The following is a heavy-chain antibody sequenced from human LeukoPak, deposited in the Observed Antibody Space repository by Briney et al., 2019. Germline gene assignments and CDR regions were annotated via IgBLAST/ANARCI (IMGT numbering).Heavy chain of an antibody. J-gene: IGHJ4*02. D-gene: IGHD3-16*01. V-gene: IGHV4-34*01. CDR3: ASFRWGVGFEY. Sequence: SETLSLTCAVYGESFSGYYWTCIRQPPGKGLEWIGEINHSGSINYSPSLKSRVTISVDTSKNQFSLKLNSVTAADTAVYYCASFRWGVGFEYWGQGTLVTVSS. CDR1: GESFSGYY. CDR2: INHSGSI.